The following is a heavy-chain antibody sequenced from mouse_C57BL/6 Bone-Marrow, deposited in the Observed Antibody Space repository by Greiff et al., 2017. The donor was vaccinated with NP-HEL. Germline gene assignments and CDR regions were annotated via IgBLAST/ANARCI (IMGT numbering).Heavy chain of an antibody. CDR3: ARVYDYDESYAMDY. CDR2: INYDGSST. Sequence: EVQVVESEGGLVQPGSSMKLSCTASGFTFSDYYMAWVRQVPEKGLEWVANINYDGSSTYYLDSLKSRFIISRDNAKNILYLQMSSLKSEDTATYYCARVYDYDESYAMDYWGQGTSVTVSS. V-gene: IGHV5-16*01. CDR1: GFTFSDYY. D-gene: IGHD2-4*01. J-gene: IGHJ4*01.